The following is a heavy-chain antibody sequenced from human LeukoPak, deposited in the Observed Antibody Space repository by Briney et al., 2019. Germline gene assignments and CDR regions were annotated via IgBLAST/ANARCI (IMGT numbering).Heavy chain of an antibody. V-gene: IGHV3-23*01. CDR1: GFIFSSYG. CDR2: ISGSGGTT. D-gene: IGHD3-22*01. Sequence: GGSLRLSCAASGFIFSSYGMNWVRQAPGKGLEWVSGISGSGGTTYYADSVKGRFTISRDNSKNSLSLQVSSLRAEDTAVYYCAKTNGYYSDWGQGTLVTVSS. CDR3: AKTNGYYSD. J-gene: IGHJ4*02.